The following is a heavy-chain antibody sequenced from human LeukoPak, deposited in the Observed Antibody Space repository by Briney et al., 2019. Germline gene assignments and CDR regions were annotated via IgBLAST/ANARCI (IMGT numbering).Heavy chain of an antibody. CDR1: GGSISSSSYY. V-gene: IGHV4-39*01. CDR3: ARREVYDGVGYFDY. CDR2: IYYSGST. D-gene: IGHD5/OR15-5a*01. Sequence: PSETLSLTCTVSGGSISSSSYYWGWIRQPPGKGLEWIGSIYYSGSTYYNPSLKSRVTISVDTSKNQFSLKLSSVTAADTAVYYCARREVYDGVGYFDYWGQGTLVTVSS. J-gene: IGHJ4*02.